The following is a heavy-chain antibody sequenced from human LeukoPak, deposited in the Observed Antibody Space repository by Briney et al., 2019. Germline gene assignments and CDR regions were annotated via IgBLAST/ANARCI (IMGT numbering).Heavy chain of an antibody. CDR3: ARTSGSQYVFDI. D-gene: IGHD1-26*01. CDR1: GFTFSSYS. Sequence: KSGGSLRLSCAASGFTFSSYSMNWVRQAPGKGLEWVSSISSSSSYIYYADSVKGRFTISRDNAKNSLYLQMNSLRAEDTAVYYCARTSGSQYVFDIWGQGTMVTVSS. J-gene: IGHJ3*02. V-gene: IGHV3-21*01. CDR2: ISSSSSYI.